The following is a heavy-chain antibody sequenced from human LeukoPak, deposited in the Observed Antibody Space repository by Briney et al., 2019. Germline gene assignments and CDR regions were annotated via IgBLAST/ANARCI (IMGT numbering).Heavy chain of an antibody. V-gene: IGHV5-51*01. J-gene: IGHJ4*02. Sequence: GESLQISCKASGYSFSSDWIAWVRPLPEKGLEWMGIIYPGDSDTRYSPSFQGQVTISADKSISTAYLQWSSLKASDTATYYCARLGSGRCYDYWGQGTLVTVSS. CDR2: IYPGDSDT. CDR1: GYSFSSDW. D-gene: IGHD2-15*01. CDR3: ARLGSGRCYDY.